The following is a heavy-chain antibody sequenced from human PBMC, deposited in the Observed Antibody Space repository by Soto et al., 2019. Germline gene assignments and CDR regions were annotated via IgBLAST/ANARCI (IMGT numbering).Heavy chain of an antibody. CDR2: TYYRSKWYN. J-gene: IGHJ6*02. CDR3: ARGYDSSGYYLGPRDYYYYYGMDV. V-gene: IGHV6-1*01. CDR1: RDSVSRNSAA. D-gene: IGHD3-22*01. Sequence: SHTLSLTCAISRDSVSRNSAAWDWIRQSPSRGLEWLGRTYYRSKWYNVYALSVKSRITINPGTSKNQFSLQLNSVTPEDTAVYYCARGYDSSGYYLGPRDYYYYYGMDVWGQGTTVTVSS.